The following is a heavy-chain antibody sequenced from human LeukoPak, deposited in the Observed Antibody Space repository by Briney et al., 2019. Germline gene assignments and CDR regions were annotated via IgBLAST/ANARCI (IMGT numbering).Heavy chain of an antibody. D-gene: IGHD2-8*02. J-gene: IGHJ4*02. CDR3: AREGFCTGSKCPAEY. CDR1: GYTFTSYD. Sequence: ASVKVSCKASGYTFTSYDINWVRQAPGQGLEWMGWINPNTGGTNSAQKFQGRVTMTRDTSISTAYMELKRLSSDDTAVYFCAREGFCTGSKCPAEYWGQGTLVTVSS. V-gene: IGHV1-2*02. CDR2: INPNTGGT.